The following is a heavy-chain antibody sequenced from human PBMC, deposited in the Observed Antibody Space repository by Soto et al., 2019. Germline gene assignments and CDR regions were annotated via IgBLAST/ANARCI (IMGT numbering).Heavy chain of an antibody. CDR2: IGTSSSYI. Sequence: RLSCAASGFTFSSYTMNWVRQAPGRGLEWVSSIGTSSSYIYYADSVKGRFTISRDNAKNSLFLQMNSLRADDTAVYYCARDSVRDYLYYYYGMDVWGQGTTVTVS. CDR1: GFTFSSYT. D-gene: IGHD4-17*01. J-gene: IGHJ6*02. V-gene: IGHV3-21*01. CDR3: ARDSVRDYLYYYYGMDV.